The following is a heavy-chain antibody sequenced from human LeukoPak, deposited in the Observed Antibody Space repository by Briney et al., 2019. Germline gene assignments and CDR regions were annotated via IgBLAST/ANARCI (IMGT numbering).Heavy chain of an antibody. J-gene: IGHJ4*02. V-gene: IGHV1-2*02. D-gene: IGHD2-15*01. CDR3: ARDSQAFCSGVSCLNYFDY. CDR2: INPNSCST. CDR1: GYTFTDFY. Sequence: ASVKVSCKTSGYTFTDFYMHWVRQAPGQGLEWMGWINPNSCSTNYAQKFQGRVTLTRDTSITTAYMELSRLRSDDTAVYYCARDSQAFCSGVSCLNYFDYWGQGSLVTVSS.